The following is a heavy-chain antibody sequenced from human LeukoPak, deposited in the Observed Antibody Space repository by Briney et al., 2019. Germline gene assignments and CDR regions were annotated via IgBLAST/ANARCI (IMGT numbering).Heavy chain of an antibody. D-gene: IGHD3-10*02. CDR1: GFTFSSYA. J-gene: IGHJ6*04. CDR2: ISSSGSTI. Sequence: GGSLRLSCAASGFTFSSYAMHWVREAPGKGLEWVSYISSSGSTIYYAASVKGRFTISRDNAKNSLYLQMNSLRAEDTAVYYCAELGITMIGGVWGKGTTVTISS. CDR3: AELGITMIGGV. V-gene: IGHV3-48*03.